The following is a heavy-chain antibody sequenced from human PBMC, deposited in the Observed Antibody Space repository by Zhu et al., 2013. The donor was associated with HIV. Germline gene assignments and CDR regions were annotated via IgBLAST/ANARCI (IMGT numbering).Heavy chain of an antibody. CDR2: INPNKGGT. D-gene: IGHD1-1*01. J-gene: IGHJ1*01. CDR3: ARSRTLEEAEYFQH. Sequence: QVHLVQSGAEVEKPGASVTLSCEASGFTFTAYYMHWVRQAPGQGLEWIGWINPNKGGTKSLQKFQGRVIMTRDTSISTAYMELMSLKSDDTAVYYCARSRTLEEAEYFQHWGQGTLVIVSS. V-gene: IGHV1-2*02. CDR1: GFTFTAYY.